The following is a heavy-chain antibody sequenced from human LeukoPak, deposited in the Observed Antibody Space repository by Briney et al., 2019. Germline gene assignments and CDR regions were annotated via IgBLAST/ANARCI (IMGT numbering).Heavy chain of an antibody. CDR2: ISYDGSNR. J-gene: IGHJ4*02. CDR1: GCTSSSYG. Sequence: GGSLRLSCADSGCTSSSYGMHWVRQAPGKGLEWVAVISYDGSNRYYADSVKGRFTISRDNSKNTLYLQMNSLRAEDTAVYYCAKDPLKRFGDPEGYFDYWGQGTLVTVSS. CDR3: AKDPLKRFGDPEGYFDY. D-gene: IGHD3-10*01. V-gene: IGHV3-30*18.